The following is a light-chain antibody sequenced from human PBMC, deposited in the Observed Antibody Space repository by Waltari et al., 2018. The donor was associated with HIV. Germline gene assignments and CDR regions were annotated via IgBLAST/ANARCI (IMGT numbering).Light chain of an antibody. CDR3: CSYAGSSPLWV. J-gene: IGLJ3*02. CDR1: SSDVGNYNL. V-gene: IGLV2-23*02. Sequence: QSALTQSASVSGSPGQSITISCTGTSSDVGNYNLVSWYQQHPGKVPKLIIFEVSERPSGVSDRFSGSKSVNTASLTISGLQAEDEADYYCCSYAGSSPLWVFGGGTKLTVL. CDR2: EVS.